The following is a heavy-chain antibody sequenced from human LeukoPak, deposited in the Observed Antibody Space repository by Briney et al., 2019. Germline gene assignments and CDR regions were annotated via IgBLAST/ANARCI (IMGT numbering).Heavy chain of an antibody. Sequence: GGSLRLSCAASGFTFSSYSMNWVRQAPGKGLEWVSSISSSSSYIYYADSVKGRFTISRDNAKNSLYLQMNSLRAEDTAVYYCARVVVDYYDSSGYYRNDAFDIWGQRTMVTVSS. CDR3: ARVVVDYYDSSGYYRNDAFDI. CDR1: GFTFSSYS. J-gene: IGHJ3*02. V-gene: IGHV3-21*01. CDR2: ISSSSSYI. D-gene: IGHD3-22*01.